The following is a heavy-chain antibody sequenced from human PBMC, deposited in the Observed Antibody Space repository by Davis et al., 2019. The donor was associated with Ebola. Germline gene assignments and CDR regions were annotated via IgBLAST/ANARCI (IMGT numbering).Heavy chain of an antibody. V-gene: IGHV1-2*06. CDR3: ARLWFGEVGFDY. CDR2: INPYSGGT. J-gene: IGHJ4*02. Sequence: ASVKVSCKASGYTFTGYYMHWVRQAPGQGLEWMGRINPYSGGTNYAQKFQGRVTMTKDTSISTAYMELSRLTSDDTAVYYCARLWFGEVGFDYWGQGTLVTVSS. CDR1: GYTFTGYY. D-gene: IGHD3-10*01.